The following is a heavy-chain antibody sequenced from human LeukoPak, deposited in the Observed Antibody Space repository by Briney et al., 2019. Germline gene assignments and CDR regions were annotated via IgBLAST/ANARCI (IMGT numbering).Heavy chain of an antibody. J-gene: IGHJ6*02. CDR3: ARQSVSGRNGMDV. Sequence: SETLSLTCTVSGGSISTYYWSWIRQPPGNRLEWIGYVSYSGSTNYNPSLKSRVTMSVDTSKNQFSLKLSSVAAADTAVYYCARQSVSGRNGMDVWGQGTTVTVSS. CDR2: VSYSGST. V-gene: IGHV4-59*08. D-gene: IGHD3-10*01. CDR1: GGSISTYY.